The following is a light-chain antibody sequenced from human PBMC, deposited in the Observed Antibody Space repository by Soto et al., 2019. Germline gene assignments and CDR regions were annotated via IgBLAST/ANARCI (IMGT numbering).Light chain of an antibody. J-gene: IGKJ4*01. CDR3: QQYGSSTGLT. V-gene: IGKV3-20*01. CDR2: GAS. Sequence: EIVLTQSPGTLALSPGERATLSCRASQSVSSSYLAWYQQKPGQAPRLLIYGASSRATGIPDRFSGSGSGTDFTLTISRLEPEDFAVYYCQQYGSSTGLTFGGGTTVEIK. CDR1: QSVSSSY.